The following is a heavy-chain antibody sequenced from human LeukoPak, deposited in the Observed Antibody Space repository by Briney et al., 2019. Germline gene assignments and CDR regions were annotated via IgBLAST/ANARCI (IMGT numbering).Heavy chain of an antibody. Sequence: GGSLRLSCAASGFTVSSNYMSWVRQAPGRGLEWVSVIYSGGSTYYADSVKGRFTISRDNSKNTLYPQMNSLRAEDTAAYYCAGGDSSSSGRSGPWGQGTLVTVSS. CDR3: AGGDSSSSGRSGP. CDR2: IYSGGST. V-gene: IGHV3-53*01. CDR1: GFTVSSNY. J-gene: IGHJ5*02. D-gene: IGHD6-6*01.